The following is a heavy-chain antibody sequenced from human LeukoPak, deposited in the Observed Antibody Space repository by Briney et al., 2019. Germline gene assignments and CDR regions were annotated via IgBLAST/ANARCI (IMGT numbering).Heavy chain of an antibody. CDR2: ISSSGSFM. CDR3: VTPTTSTLDHY. D-gene: IGHD5/OR15-5a*01. Sequence: GGSLRLSCAASGFTFSSYSMNWVRQAPGKGLEWVSSISSSGSFMYYADSVKGRFTISRDNAKNSLFLQMNSLRPEDTAVYYCVTPTTSTLDHYWGQGTLLTVSS. CDR1: GFTFSSYS. V-gene: IGHV3-21*04. J-gene: IGHJ4*02.